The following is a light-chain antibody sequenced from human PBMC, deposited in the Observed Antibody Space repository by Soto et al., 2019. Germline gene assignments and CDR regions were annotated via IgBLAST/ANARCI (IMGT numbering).Light chain of an antibody. CDR2: STN. J-gene: IGLJ3*02. Sequence: QTVVNQEPSFSVSPGRTVTLTCGLSSGSVSTSYYPSWYQQTPGQAPRTLIYSTNTRSSGVPDRFSGSILGNKAALTITGAQADDESDYYCVLYMGSGIWVFGVGTKLTVL. CDR1: SGSVSTSYY. CDR3: VLYMGSGIWV. V-gene: IGLV8-61*01.